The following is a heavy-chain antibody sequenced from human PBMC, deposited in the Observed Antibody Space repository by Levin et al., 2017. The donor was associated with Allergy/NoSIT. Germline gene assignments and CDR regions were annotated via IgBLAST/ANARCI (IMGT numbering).Heavy chain of an antibody. CDR2: IDWTGGSA. D-gene: IGHD3-22*01. V-gene: IGHV3-20*04. CDR3: AILPYDNSGYYFSRFDY. CDR1: GFTFDDYG. J-gene: IGHJ4*02. Sequence: GESLKISCAASGFTFDDYGMSWVRQAPGKGLEWVSGIDWTGGSAAYADSVKGRFTISRDNAKNSLYLQMNSLRAEDTALYYCAILPYDNSGYYFSRFDYWGQGTVVTVSS.